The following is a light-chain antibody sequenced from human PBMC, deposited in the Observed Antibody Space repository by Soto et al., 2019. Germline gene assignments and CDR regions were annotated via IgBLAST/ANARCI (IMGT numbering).Light chain of an antibody. CDR2: AAS. V-gene: IGKV1-39*01. CDR1: QSISSY. Sequence: DIQMTQSPSSLSASVGDRATITCRASQSISSYLNWYQQKPGKAPKLLIYAASTLQSGVPSRFSGSGSGTDFTLTISSLQPEDFATYYCQQVNGYPRDITFGGGTKVDIK. CDR3: QQVNGYPRDIT. J-gene: IGKJ4*01.